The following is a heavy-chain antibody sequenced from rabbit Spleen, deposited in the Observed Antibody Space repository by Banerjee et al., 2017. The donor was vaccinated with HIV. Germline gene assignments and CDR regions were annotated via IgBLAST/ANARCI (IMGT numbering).Heavy chain of an antibody. J-gene: IGHJ4*01. Sequence: QEQLMESGGGLVKPEGSLKLSCTASGFSFSNKAVMCWVRQAPGKGLEWIACINAITGKSVYASWATGRFTISRTSSITVTLQMTSLTAADTATYFCARDLIGIIGWNFYLWGQGTLVTVS. CDR2: INAITGKS. CDR3: ARDLIGIIGWNFYL. V-gene: IGHV1S45*01. CDR1: GFSFSNKAV. D-gene: IGHD1-1*01.